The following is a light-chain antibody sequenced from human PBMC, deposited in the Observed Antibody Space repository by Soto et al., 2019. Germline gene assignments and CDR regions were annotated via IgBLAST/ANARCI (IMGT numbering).Light chain of an antibody. CDR2: GAS. Sequence: DIVLPQSPATLSLSPGERATLSCRASQTVLSNLAWYQQKPGQAPRLLIYGASTRATGIPARFSGSGSGTEFTLTISSLQSEDFAVYYCQQYDNWPRTFGQGTKVDIK. CDR3: QQYDNWPRT. V-gene: IGKV3-15*01. J-gene: IGKJ1*01. CDR1: QTVLSN.